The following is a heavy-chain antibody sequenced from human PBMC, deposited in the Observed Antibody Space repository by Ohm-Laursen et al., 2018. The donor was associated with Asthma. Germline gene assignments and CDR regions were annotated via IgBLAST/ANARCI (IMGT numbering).Heavy chain of an antibody. Sequence: SETLSLTCTVSGGSISSYYWSWIRQPPGKGLEWIGYIYHSGSTYYNPSLKSRVDIAGDTSENQFSLKLSSVTAADTAVYYCARGVLVINISRYFDLWGRGTLVTVSS. V-gene: IGHV4-59*06. CDR2: IYHSGST. D-gene: IGHD3-22*01. CDR3: ARGVLVINISRYFDL. J-gene: IGHJ2*01. CDR1: GGSISSYY.